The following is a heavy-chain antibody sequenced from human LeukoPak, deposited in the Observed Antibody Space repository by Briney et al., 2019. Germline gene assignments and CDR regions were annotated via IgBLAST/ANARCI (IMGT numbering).Heavy chain of an antibody. J-gene: IGHJ4*02. CDR3: NRGIPIGRGVNYY. Sequence: GGSLRLSCTASGFTFGDYAMSWVRQAPGKGLEWVGFIRSKAYGGTTEYAASVKGRFTISRDDSKSIAYLQMNSLKTQDTAGYYCNRGIPIGRGVNYYRGQGTLVTVSS. V-gene: IGHV3-49*04. CDR2: IRSKAYGGTT. D-gene: IGHD3-10*01. CDR1: GFTFGDYA.